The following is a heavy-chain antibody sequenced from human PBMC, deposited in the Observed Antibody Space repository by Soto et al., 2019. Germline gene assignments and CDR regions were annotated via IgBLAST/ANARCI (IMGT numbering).Heavy chain of an antibody. D-gene: IGHD2-15*01. CDR3: ARGKRHPGGGSCVRGAFDL. CDR1: RGSITSDDYY. V-gene: IGHV4-31*03. CDR2: GNA. Sequence: QVQLQESGPALVKPSQTLSLTCNISRGSITSDDYYWVWIRQHPGKGLEWIGYGNAYSNPSLRSRVSISLDTSKNQFALTLRSVTAADTAVYYCARGKRHPGGGSCVRGAFDLWGQGTMVAVSS. J-gene: IGHJ3*01.